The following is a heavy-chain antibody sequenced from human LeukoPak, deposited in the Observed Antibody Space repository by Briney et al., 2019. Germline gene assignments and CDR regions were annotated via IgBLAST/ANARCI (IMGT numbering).Heavy chain of an antibody. CDR3: ARDGVGYYDSSGYFARFDP. V-gene: IGHV5-51*01. CDR1: GYSFTSYW. CDR2: IYPGDSDT. D-gene: IGHD3-22*01. Sequence: GESLKISCKGSGYSFTSYWIGWVRQMPGKGLEWMGIIYPGDSDTRYSPSFQGQVTISADKSISTAYMELSSLRSEDTAVYYCARDGVGYYDSSGYFARFDPWGQGTLVTVSS. J-gene: IGHJ5*02.